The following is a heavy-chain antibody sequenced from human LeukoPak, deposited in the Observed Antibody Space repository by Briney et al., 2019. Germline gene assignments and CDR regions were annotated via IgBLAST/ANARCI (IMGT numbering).Heavy chain of an antibody. J-gene: IGHJ3*02. V-gene: IGHV5-51*01. CDR2: IYPGDSDT. CDR3: AILRIAAAEGAFDI. D-gene: IGHD6-13*01. CDR1: GYSFTSYW. Sequence: GESLKIFCKGSGYSFTSYWIGWVRQMPGKGLEWMGIIYPGDSDTRYSPSLQGQVTISADKCISTAYLQWSSLKASYTAMYYCAILRIAAAEGAFDIWGQGTMVTVSS.